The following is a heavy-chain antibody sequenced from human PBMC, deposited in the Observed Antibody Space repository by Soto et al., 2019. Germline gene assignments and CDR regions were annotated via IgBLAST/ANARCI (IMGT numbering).Heavy chain of an antibody. D-gene: IGHD2-2*01. J-gene: IGHJ5*02. Sequence: MSLTCSVSGGSIGSSSYYFGWIRQPPGKGLEWIGSLYYTGTTNYNSSLKSRVTISADKSQNQFSLRLSSVTAADTAVYYCGAYCSRTHCHDRFAPRGQRTLVTVSA. CDR2: LYYTGTT. V-gene: IGHV4-39*01. CDR3: GAYCSRTHCHDRFAP. CDR1: GGSIGSSSYY.